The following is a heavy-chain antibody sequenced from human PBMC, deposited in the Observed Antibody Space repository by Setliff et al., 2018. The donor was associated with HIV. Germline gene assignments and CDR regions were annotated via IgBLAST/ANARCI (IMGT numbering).Heavy chain of an antibody. V-gene: IGHV1-46*01. Sequence: GASVKVSCKASGYTFTSYYMHWVRQAPGQGLEWMGIINPSGGSTSYAQKFQGRVTMTRDTSTSTVYMELSSLRSEDTAGYYCARDRQDIVVVPAARRPDAFDIWGQGTMVTVSS. J-gene: IGHJ3*02. CDR1: GYTFTSYY. CDR2: INPSGGST. D-gene: IGHD2-2*01. CDR3: ARDRQDIVVVPAARRPDAFDI.